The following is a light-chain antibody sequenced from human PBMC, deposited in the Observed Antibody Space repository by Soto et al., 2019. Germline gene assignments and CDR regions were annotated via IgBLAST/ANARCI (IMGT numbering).Light chain of an antibody. CDR2: EVT. J-gene: IGLJ1*01. CDR3: SSYAGSITIYV. Sequence: QAVLAQPPSASGSPGQSVTISCTGTSSDVGAYNFVSWYQQLPGKAPKLMIYEVTKRPSGVPDRFSGSKSGNTASLTVSGLQDEDEADYYCSSYAGSITIYVFGTGTKVTVL. CDR1: SSDVGAYNF. V-gene: IGLV2-8*01.